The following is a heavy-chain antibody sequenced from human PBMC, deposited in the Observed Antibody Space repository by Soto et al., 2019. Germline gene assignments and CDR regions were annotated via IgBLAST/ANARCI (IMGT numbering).Heavy chain of an antibody. CDR3: AKGRPGVAAAPDY. Sequence: LRLSCAASGFTFSDFAMAWVRQAPGKGLEWVSSASGSGSGTYYADSVKGRFTISRDNSKNTLFLHMTNLRAGDTALYFCAKGRPGVAAAPDYWGQGTLVTVSS. CDR1: GFTFSDFA. J-gene: IGHJ4*02. V-gene: IGHV3-23*01. CDR2: ASGSGSGT. D-gene: IGHD2-21*01.